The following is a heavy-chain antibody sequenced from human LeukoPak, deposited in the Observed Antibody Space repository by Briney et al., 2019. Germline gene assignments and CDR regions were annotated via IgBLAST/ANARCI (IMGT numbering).Heavy chain of an antibody. J-gene: IGHJ6*03. D-gene: IGHD6-13*01. V-gene: IGHV4-4*09. CDR1: GGSISSYY. CDR3: ARKGIAAAGTPETYYYYYYMDV. CDR2: IYTSGST. Sequence: SETLSLTCTASGGSISSYYWSWIRQPPGKGLEWIGYIYTSGSTNYNPSLKSRVTISVDTSKNQFSLKLSSVTAADTAVYYCARKGIAAAGTPETYYYYYYMDVWGKGTTVTVSS.